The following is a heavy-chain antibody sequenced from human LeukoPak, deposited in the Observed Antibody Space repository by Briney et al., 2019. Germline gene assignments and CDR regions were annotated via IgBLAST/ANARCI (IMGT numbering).Heavy chain of an antibody. D-gene: IGHD3-10*01. J-gene: IGHJ4*02. CDR3: AKDIKSRVRGLIITPLDY. CDR1: GFTFDDYA. V-gene: IGHV3-9*01. Sequence: GGSLRLSCAASGFTFDDYAMHWVRQAPGKGLEWVSGITWNSGSIDYADSVKGRFTISRDNAKNSLYLQMNSLRAEDTALYYCAKDIKSRVRGLIITPLDYWGQGTLVTVSS. CDR2: ITWNSGSI.